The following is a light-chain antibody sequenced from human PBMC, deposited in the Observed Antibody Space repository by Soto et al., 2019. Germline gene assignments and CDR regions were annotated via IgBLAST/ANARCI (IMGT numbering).Light chain of an antibody. V-gene: IGKV1-39*01. CDR1: QRIDNF. CDR3: QQRYKTSLSS. J-gene: IGKJ2*01. CDR2: GAS. Sequence: DIQMTQSPSFLSASVGDRVTITCRASQRIDNFLNWYQQKPGKAPKLLIYGASSLQSGVPSRFSGSGSGTDFTLTITSLQPEDSATYNCQQRYKTSLSSFGQGTKVEIK.